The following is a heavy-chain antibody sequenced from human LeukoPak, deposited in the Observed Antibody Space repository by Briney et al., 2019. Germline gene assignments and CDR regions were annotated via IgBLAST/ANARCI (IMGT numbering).Heavy chain of an antibody. J-gene: IGHJ5*02. CDR3: ARANRDLDGALEP. D-gene: IGHD1-14*01. Sequence: SETLSLTCTVSGGSISSYYWSWIRQSPGMGLEWIGYIYYSGSTNYNPSLKSRVIISVDTSKNQFSLNLSSVTAADTAVYYCARANRDLDGALEPWGQGTLVTVSS. CDR1: GGSISSYY. CDR2: IYYSGST. V-gene: IGHV4-59*01.